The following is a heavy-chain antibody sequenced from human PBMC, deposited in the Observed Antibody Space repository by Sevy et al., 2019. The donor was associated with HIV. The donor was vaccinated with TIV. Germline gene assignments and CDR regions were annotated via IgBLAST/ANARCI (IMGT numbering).Heavy chain of an antibody. CDR2: IYYSGST. Sequence: SETLSLTCTVSGGSISSYYWSWIRQPPGKGLEWIGYIYYSGSTNYNPSLKSRVTLSVDTSKNQFSLKLSSVTAADTAVYYCARVYSSSYAGHFDYWGQGTLVTVSS. J-gene: IGHJ4*02. D-gene: IGHD6-13*01. CDR1: GGSISSYY. V-gene: IGHV4-59*01. CDR3: ARVYSSSYAGHFDY.